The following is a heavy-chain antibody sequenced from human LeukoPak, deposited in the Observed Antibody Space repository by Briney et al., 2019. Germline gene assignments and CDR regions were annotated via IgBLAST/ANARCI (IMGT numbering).Heavy chain of an antibody. CDR1: GFIFSNHG. CDR2: ISSTSADI. CDR3: ARRGPYFDY. D-gene: IGHD3-10*01. V-gene: IGHV3-21*05. Sequence: GGSLRLSCTDSGFIFSNHGMNWVRQAPGKGLEWISYISSTSADIYYVDSVKGRFTISRDNAKNSLYLQMNSLRAEDTAIYYCARRGPYFDYWGQGILVTVSS. J-gene: IGHJ4*02.